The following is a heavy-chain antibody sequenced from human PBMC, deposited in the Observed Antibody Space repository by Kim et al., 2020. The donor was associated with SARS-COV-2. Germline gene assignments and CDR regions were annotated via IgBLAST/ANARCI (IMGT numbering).Heavy chain of an antibody. CDR2: INGYNGNT. Sequence: ASVKVSCRASGYTFTSYGISWVRQAPGQGLEWMGWINGYNGNTKYAQMVQGRVTMTTDTSTSTAYMEFRSLRSDDTAVYYCARGSVRGLDYYYMDVWGKGTTVTVSS. V-gene: IGHV1-18*01. D-gene: IGHD4-4*01. CDR3: ARGSVRGLDYYYMDV. J-gene: IGHJ6*03. CDR1: GYTFTSYG.